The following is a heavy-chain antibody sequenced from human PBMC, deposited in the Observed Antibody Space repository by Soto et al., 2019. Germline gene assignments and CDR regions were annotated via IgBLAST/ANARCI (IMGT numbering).Heavy chain of an antibody. CDR1: GFTFSSYA. V-gene: IGHV3-23*01. Sequence: PVGSLRLSCAASGFTFSSYAMSWVRQAPGKGLEWVSAISGSGGSTYYADSVKGRFTISRDNSKNTLYLQMNSLRAEDTAVYYCAMLPAIAAAGPLYFNYWGQGTTVTVSS. J-gene: IGHJ4*03. CDR3: AMLPAIAAAGPLYFNY. CDR2: ISGSGGST. D-gene: IGHD6-13*01.